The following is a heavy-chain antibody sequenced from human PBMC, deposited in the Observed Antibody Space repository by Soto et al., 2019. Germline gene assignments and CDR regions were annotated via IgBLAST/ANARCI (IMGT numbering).Heavy chain of an antibody. CDR3: ARAAKTSIPMDV. Sequence: QVQLQESGPGLVKPSETLSLTCNVSGGSMNTYYWTWIRKPPGKGLEWIGYVYYTGTTNYKPSLKSRVTLSVATVKNQISLELTSGTAADTAMYFWARAAKTSIPMDVWGRGTMVTVSS. V-gene: IGHV4-59*01. J-gene: IGHJ6*02. CDR1: GGSMNTYY. CDR2: VYYTGTT.